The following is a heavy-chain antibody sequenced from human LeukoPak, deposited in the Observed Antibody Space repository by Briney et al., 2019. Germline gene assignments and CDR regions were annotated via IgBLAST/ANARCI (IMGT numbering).Heavy chain of an antibody. CDR2: ISSSSSYI. CDR3: ARDFQLLFDY. CDR1: GFTFSSYS. V-gene: IGHV3-21*01. D-gene: IGHD4-23*01. J-gene: IGHJ4*02. Sequence: GGSLRLSCAASGFTFSSYSMNWVRQAPGKGLEWVSSISSSSSYIYYADSVRGRFTISRDNAKNSLYLQMNSLRAEDTAVYYCARDFQLLFDYWGQGTLVTVSS.